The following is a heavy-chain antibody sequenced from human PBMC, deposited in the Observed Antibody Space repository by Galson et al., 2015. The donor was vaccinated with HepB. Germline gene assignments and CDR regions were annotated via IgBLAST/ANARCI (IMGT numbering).Heavy chain of an antibody. CDR3: ARDYSSSSKFPDY. Sequence: SVKVSCKASRYTFTGYYMHWVRQAPGQGLEWMGRINPNSGGTNYAQKFQGRVTMTRDTSISTAYMELSRLRSDDTAVYYCARDYSSSSKFPDYWGQGTLVTVSS. V-gene: IGHV1-2*06. CDR1: RYTFTGYY. J-gene: IGHJ4*02. D-gene: IGHD6-6*01. CDR2: INPNSGGT.